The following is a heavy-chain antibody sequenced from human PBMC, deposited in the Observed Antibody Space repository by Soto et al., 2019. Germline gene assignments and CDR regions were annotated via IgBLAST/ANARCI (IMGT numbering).Heavy chain of an antibody. CDR1: GYTFTSYG. Sequence: GASVKVSCKASGYTFTSYGISWVRQAPGQGPEWMGWISAYNGNTNYAQKLQGRVTMTTDTSTSTAYMELRSLRSDDTAVYYCARGGITIFGVVSGFDPWGQGTLVTVSS. CDR3: ARGGITIFGVVSGFDP. CDR2: ISAYNGNT. D-gene: IGHD3-3*01. J-gene: IGHJ5*02. V-gene: IGHV1-18*01.